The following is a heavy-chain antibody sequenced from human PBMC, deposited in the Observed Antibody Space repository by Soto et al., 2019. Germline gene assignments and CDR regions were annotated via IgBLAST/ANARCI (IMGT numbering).Heavy chain of an antibody. V-gene: IGHV1-46*01. J-gene: IGHJ6*02. CDR1: GYTFTSYY. CDR3: ARGGTIQLWLLWYYYYGMDV. D-gene: IGHD5-18*01. CDR2: INPSGGST. Sequence: ASVKVSCKASGYTFTSYYMHWVRQAPGQGLEWLGIINPSGGSTSYAQKFQGRVTMTRDTSTSTVYMELSSLRSEDTAVYYCARGGTIQLWLLWYYYYGMDVSGQATTVTVSS.